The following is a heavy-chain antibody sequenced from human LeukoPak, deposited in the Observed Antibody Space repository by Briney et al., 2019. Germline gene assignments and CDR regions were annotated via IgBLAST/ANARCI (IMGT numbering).Heavy chain of an antibody. CDR2: ISGSGDST. CDR3: AKDQVVITTAGSWFDP. V-gene: IGHV3-23*01. CDR1: GFTFSSYA. Sequence: GGSLRLSCAASGFTFSSYAMSWVRQAPGKGLEWVSAISGSGDSTYYADSVKGRFTISRDNSKNTLYLQMNSLRAEDTAVYYCAKDQVVITTAGSWFDPWGQGTLVTVSS. D-gene: IGHD3-22*01. J-gene: IGHJ5*02.